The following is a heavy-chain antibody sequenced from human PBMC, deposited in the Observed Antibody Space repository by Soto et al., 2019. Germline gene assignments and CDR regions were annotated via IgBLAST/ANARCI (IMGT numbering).Heavy chain of an antibody. D-gene: IGHD1-26*01. CDR2: INSDGSST. Sequence: EVQLVESGGGLVQPGGSLRLSCAASGFTFSTYWMHWVRQAPGKGLVWVSRINSDGSSTTYADSVKGRFTMSRDNAKNTLYLQMNSLRAEDTAVYYCVRDQDGPGACMDVWGQGTTVTVSS. J-gene: IGHJ6*02. V-gene: IGHV3-74*01. CDR1: GFTFSTYW. CDR3: VRDQDGPGACMDV.